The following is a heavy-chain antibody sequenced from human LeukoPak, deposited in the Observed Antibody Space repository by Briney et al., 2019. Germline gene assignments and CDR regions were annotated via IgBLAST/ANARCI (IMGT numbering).Heavy chain of an antibody. J-gene: IGHJ4*02. CDR1: RYTLTSYG. V-gene: IGHV1-18*01. D-gene: IGHD3-9*01. Sequence: ASVTVSRKPSRYTLTSYGISWVRQAPGQGIEWMGGISAYNGNTNYAQKLQGRVTMTTDTSTSTAYMELRSLRSDDTAVYYCARAPQYDILTGYRNFFDYWGQGTLVTVSS. CDR2: ISAYNGNT. CDR3: ARAPQYDILTGYRNFFDY.